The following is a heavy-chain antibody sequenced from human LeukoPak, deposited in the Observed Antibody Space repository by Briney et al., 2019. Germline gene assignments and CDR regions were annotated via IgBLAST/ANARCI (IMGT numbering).Heavy chain of an antibody. D-gene: IGHD3-10*01. CDR3: ARALGYYGSGSYYNGRGSRDY. Sequence: ASVKVSCKASGYTFTGYYMHWVRQATGQGLEWMGWMNPNSGNTGYAQKFQGRVTMTRNTSISTAYMELSSLRSEDTAVYYCARALGYYGSGSYYNGRGSRDYWGQGTLVTVSS. CDR2: MNPNSGNT. CDR1: GYTFTGYY. J-gene: IGHJ4*02. V-gene: IGHV1-8*02.